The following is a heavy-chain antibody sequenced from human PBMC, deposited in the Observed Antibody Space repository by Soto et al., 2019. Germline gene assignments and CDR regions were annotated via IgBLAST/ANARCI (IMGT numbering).Heavy chain of an antibody. CDR3: GREGQELAQEKYYQFNGMDV. J-gene: IGHJ6*02. D-gene: IGHD2-2*01. CDR1: GFTFSDYG. Sequence: ASVKVSCKASGFTFSDYGLSWVRQAPGQPLEWMGWISGDNINSKYSQKFQGRLTMTTDTSTATASMELRSLTSDDTAVYYCGREGQELAQEKYYQFNGMDVWGQGTTVTVSS. V-gene: IGHV1-18*01. CDR2: ISGDNINS.